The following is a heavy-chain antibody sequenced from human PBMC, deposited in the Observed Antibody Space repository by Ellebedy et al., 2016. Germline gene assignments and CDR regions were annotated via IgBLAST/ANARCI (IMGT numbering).Heavy chain of an antibody. CDR2: ISYDGSNK. V-gene: IGHV3-30*18. D-gene: IGHD3-10*01. Sequence: GGSLRLXXAASGFTFSSYGMHWVRQAPGKGLEWVAVISYDGSNKYYADSVKGRFTISRDNSKNTLYLQMNSLRGEDTAVYYCAKDRSGSYYSFDYWGQGTLVTVSS. J-gene: IGHJ4*02. CDR3: AKDRSGSYYSFDY. CDR1: GFTFSSYG.